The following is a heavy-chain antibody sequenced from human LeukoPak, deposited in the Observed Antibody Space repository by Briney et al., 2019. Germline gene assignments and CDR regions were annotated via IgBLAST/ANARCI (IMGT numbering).Heavy chain of an antibody. Sequence: GGSLRLSCAASGFTFSSYWMGWVRQAPGKGLEWVANIKQDGSEKYYVDSVKGRFTISRDNAKNSLYLQMNSLRAEDTAVYYCAREAGGMTHYFYYFDYWGQGTLVTVSS. D-gene: IGHD2/OR15-2a*01. CDR3: AREAGGMTHYFYYFDY. J-gene: IGHJ4*02. CDR2: IKQDGSEK. V-gene: IGHV3-7*01. CDR1: GFTFSSYW.